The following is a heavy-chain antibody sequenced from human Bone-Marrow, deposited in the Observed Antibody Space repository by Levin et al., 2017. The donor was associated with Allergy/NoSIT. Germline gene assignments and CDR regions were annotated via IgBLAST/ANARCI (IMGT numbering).Heavy chain of an antibody. CDR2: INYCGST. Sequence: SSETLSLTCTVSGGSVGSGSYYWNWIRQFPGKELQWIGYINYCGSTIYNPSLNSRVNISFDTSKSQFFLRLSSVTAADTAVYYCARDEIGYKFPHQYYYGLDVWGQGTTVTVSS. J-gene: IGHJ6*02. V-gene: IGHV4-61*01. D-gene: IGHD5-24*01. CDR1: GGSVGSGSYY. CDR3: ARDEIGYKFPHQYYYGLDV.